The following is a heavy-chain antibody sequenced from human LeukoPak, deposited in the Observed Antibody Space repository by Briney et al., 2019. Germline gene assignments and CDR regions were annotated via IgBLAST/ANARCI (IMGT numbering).Heavy chain of an antibody. Sequence: GGSLRLSCGASGFSFSSNWMSWVRQAPGRGLEWVANIKQDGSEKHYVDSVKGRFTISRDNGKNSLYLQMHSLRAEDTAVYYCAREKGIMVREMALDIWGQGTTVTVSS. D-gene: IGHD3-10*01. CDR3: AREKGIMVREMALDI. CDR2: IKQDGSEK. CDR1: GFSFSSNW. V-gene: IGHV3-7*03. J-gene: IGHJ3*02.